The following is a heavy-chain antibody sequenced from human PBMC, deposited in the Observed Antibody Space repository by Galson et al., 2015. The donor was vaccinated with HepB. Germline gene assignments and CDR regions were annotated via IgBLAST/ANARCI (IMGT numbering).Heavy chain of an antibody. D-gene: IGHD6-19*01. J-gene: IGHJ4*02. CDR2: TCYRSKWYN. V-gene: IGHV6-1*01. CDR1: GDSVSSNSVT. Sequence: CAISGDSVSSNSVTWDWIRQSPSRGLEWLGRTCYRSKWYNDYAVSVKSRITFNPDTSKNQFSLQLNSVTLEDTAVYYCARGRAGVAFDYWGQGTLVTVSS. CDR3: ARGRAGVAFDY.